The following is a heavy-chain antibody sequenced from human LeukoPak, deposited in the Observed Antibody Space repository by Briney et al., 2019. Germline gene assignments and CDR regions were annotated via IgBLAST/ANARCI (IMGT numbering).Heavy chain of an antibody. CDR3: ARRGMYSSSWTYFDS. V-gene: IGHV3-7*01. D-gene: IGHD6-13*01. CDR1: GFTFSSYG. CDR2: IKQDGSEK. J-gene: IGHJ4*02. Sequence: PGGSLRLSCAASGFTFSSYGMHWVRQAPGKGLEWVANIKQDGSEKYYVDSVKGRSTISRDNAKNSLYLQMNSLRAEDTAVYYCARRGMYSSSWTYFDSWGQGTLVTVSS.